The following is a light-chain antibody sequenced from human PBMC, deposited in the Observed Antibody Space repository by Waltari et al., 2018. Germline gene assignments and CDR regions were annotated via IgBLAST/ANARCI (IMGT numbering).Light chain of an antibody. CDR2: GNH. CDR3: QSYDTNLVV. Sequence: QSVLAQPPSVSGAPGQRVTISCTGSSSNIGAGYDVHWYQQLPGTAPKLLLYGNHHRPSGVPDRCSGSEAGTAPSLAVTGLQAEDEASYCCQSYDTNLVVFGGGTKLTVL. J-gene: IGLJ2*01. CDR1: SSNIGAGYD. V-gene: IGLV1-40*01.